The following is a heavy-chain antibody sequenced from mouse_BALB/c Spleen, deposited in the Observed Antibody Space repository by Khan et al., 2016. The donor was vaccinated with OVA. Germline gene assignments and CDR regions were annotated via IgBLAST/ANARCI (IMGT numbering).Heavy chain of an antibody. CDR1: GFSLTTYG. CDR3: ARNYDYDEGLAY. CDR2: IWSGGIT. J-gene: IGHJ3*01. Sequence: VQLQESGPGLVQPSQSLSITCTVSGFSLTTYGVHWVRQSPGKGLEWLGVIWSGGITDYNAPFISRLSISKDNSKSQVFFKMNSLHANDTAIYYCARNYDYDEGLAYWGQGTLVTVSA. D-gene: IGHD2-4*01. V-gene: IGHV2-2*02.